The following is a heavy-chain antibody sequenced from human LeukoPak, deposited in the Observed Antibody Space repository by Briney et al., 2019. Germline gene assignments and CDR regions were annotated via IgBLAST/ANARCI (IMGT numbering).Heavy chain of an antibody. CDR3: VKDNPLDY. J-gene: IGHJ4*02. V-gene: IGHV3-30*02. CDR1: GFTFSTYW. D-gene: IGHD1-14*01. Sequence: PGGSLRLSCEASGFTFSTYWMSWVRQAPGKGLEWVAFIRYDGSNKLYADSVKGRFTISRDNSKNTLYLHINSLRAEDTAVYYCVKDNPLDYWGQGTLVTVSS. CDR2: IRYDGSNK.